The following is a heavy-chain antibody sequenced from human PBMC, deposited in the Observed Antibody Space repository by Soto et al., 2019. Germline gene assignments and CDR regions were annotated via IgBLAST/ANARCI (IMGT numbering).Heavy chain of an antibody. CDR1: GGSISSYY. D-gene: IGHD1-1*01. J-gene: IGHJ3*02. CDR2: IYYSGST. V-gene: IGHV4-59*01. CDR3: ARDRVTGPFDI. Sequence: TLSLTCTVSGGSISSYYWSWIRQPPGKGLEWIGYIYYSGSTNYNPSLKSRVTISVDTSKNQFSLKLSSVTAADTAVYYCARDRVTGPFDIWGQGTMVTV.